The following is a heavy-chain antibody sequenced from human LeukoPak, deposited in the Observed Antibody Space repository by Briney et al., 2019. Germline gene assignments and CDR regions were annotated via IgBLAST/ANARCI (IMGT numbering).Heavy chain of an antibody. J-gene: IGHJ6*02. CDR2: ISSNGGST. CDR3: AKLRVSGYTYGYGLDV. Sequence: GGSLRLSCAASGFTFSSYAMHWVRQAPGKGLEYVSAISSNGGSTYYANSVKGRFTISRDNSKNTLYLQMGSLRAEDTAVYYCAKLRVSGYTYGYGLDVWGQGTTVTVSS. CDR1: GFTFSSYA. D-gene: IGHD5-18*01. V-gene: IGHV3-64*01.